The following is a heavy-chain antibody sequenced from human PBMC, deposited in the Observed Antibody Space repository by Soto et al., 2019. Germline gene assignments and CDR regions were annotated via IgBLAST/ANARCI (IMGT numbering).Heavy chain of an antibody. CDR3: AKTQAGGYDYYYYYYYGMDV. D-gene: IGHD5-12*01. CDR1: GFTFSSNG. J-gene: IGHJ6*02. V-gene: IGHV3-30*18. CDR2: LPYDGGNK. Sequence: QVQLVESGGGVVQPGRSLRLSCAASGFTFSSNGLPWVPQAPGKGRGGVAVLPYDGGNKYYPDSVKGRFTISRDNSKNTLYLQMNSLRAEDTAVYYCAKTQAGGYDYYYYYYYGMDVWGQGTTVTVSS.